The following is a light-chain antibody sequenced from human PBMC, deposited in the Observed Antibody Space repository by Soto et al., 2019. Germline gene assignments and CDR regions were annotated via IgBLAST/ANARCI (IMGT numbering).Light chain of an antibody. Sequence: QSVLTQSPSASASLGASVKLTCTLSSGHSSYAIAWHQQQPEKGPRYLMKLNSDGSHSKGDGIPDRFSGSSSGAERYLTIASLQSEDEADYYCHTWGTGLLVFGGGTKLTVL. CDR1: SGHSSYA. V-gene: IGLV4-69*01. CDR2: LNSDGSH. CDR3: HTWGTGLLV. J-gene: IGLJ3*02.